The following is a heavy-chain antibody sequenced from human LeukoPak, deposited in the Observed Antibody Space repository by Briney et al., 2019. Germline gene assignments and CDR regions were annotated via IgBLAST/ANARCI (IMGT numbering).Heavy chain of an antibody. CDR3: ARAENDYGDYWFDP. Sequence: SETLSLTCTVSGGSISSSSYYWGRIRQPPGKGLEWIGSIYYSGSTYYNPSLKSRVTISVDTSKNQFSLKLSSVTAADTAAHYCARAENDYGDYWFDPWGQGTLVTVSS. D-gene: IGHD4-17*01. V-gene: IGHV4-39*07. CDR2: IYYSGST. J-gene: IGHJ5*02. CDR1: GGSISSSSYY.